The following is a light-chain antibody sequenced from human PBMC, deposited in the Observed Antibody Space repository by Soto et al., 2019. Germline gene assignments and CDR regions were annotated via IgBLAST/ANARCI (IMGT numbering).Light chain of an antibody. CDR1: SSNIGSNY. J-gene: IGLJ2*01. CDR3: QSYDSSLSGSRV. Sequence: QSVLTQPPSASGTPGQRVNISCSGSSSNIGSNYVYWYRQFPGTAPKLLIQRNNQRPSGVPARFSGSKSGTSASLAISGLRSEDEADYYCQSYDSSLSGSRVFGGGTQLTVL. V-gene: IGLV1-47*01. CDR2: RNN.